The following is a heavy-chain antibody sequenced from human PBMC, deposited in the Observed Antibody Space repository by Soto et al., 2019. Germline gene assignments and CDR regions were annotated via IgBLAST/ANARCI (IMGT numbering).Heavy chain of an antibody. V-gene: IGHV4-30-2*01. Sequence: SETLSLTCVVSGDSISNGGFSWSWIRQPPEKGLEWIGDIYHSGSTYYNPSLKSRVTISVDVTKNDFSLNLRSVTAADTAVYYCARGGGLLWGGNPLGAFAIWGQGTMVTVSS. CDR3: ARGGGLLWGGNPLGAFAI. CDR1: GDSISNGGFS. J-gene: IGHJ3*02. CDR2: IYHSGST. D-gene: IGHD3-3*01.